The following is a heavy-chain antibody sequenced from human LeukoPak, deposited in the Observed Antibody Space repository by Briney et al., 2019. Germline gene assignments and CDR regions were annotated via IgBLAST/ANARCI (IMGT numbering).Heavy chain of an antibody. V-gene: IGHV3-23*01. CDR2: ISGSGGST. CDR1: GFTFSSYA. CDR3: AKGDSHAYWGALDY. J-gene: IGHJ4*02. D-gene: IGHD5-18*01. Sequence: GGSLRLSCAASGFTFSSYAMSWVRQAPGKGLEWVSAISGSGGSTYYADSVKGRFTISRDNSKNTLYLQMNSLRAEDTAVYYCAKGDSHAYWGALDYWGQGTLVTVSS.